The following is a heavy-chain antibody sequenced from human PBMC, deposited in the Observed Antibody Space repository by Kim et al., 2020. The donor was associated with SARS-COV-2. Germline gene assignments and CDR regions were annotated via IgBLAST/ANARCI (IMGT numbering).Heavy chain of an antibody. J-gene: IGHJ4*02. Sequence: KFQGRVTMTEDTSTDTAYMELSSLRSEDTAVYYCATGGSGSYYVLGAFDYWGQGTLVTVSS. CDR3: ATGGSGSYYVLGAFDY. V-gene: IGHV1-24*01. D-gene: IGHD3-10*01.